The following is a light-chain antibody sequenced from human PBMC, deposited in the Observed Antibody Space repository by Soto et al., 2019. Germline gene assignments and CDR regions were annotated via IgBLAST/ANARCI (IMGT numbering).Light chain of an antibody. Sequence: EFVLTQSPGTLSLYQGERATLSCRASQSVSNNYLAWYQQKPGQAPRLLIYGASNRATGIPDRFSGSGSGTDFTLTISRLEPEDFAVYYCQQYGSSGTFGQGTKVDIK. J-gene: IGKJ1*01. CDR1: QSVSNNY. V-gene: IGKV3-20*01. CDR3: QQYGSSGT. CDR2: GAS.